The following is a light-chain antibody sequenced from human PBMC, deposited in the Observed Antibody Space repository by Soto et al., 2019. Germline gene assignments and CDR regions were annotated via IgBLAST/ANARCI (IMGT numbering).Light chain of an antibody. V-gene: IGKV1-39*01. CDR3: QQSYSNPQT. Sequence: DIQMTQSPSSLSASVGDRVTITCRASQSISSYLNWYQQKPGKAPKLLIYAASSLQSGVPSRFSGSGSGTDFSLTISSLQPEDFATYYCQQSYSNPQTIGQGTKLEIK. J-gene: IGKJ2*01. CDR2: AAS. CDR1: QSISSY.